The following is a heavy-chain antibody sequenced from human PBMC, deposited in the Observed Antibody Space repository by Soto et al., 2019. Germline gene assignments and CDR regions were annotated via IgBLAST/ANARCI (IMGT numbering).Heavy chain of an antibody. J-gene: IGHJ4*02. CDR2: ISGSGGST. CDR3: AKDYSSGWYPDY. D-gene: IGHD6-19*01. CDR1: GFTFSSYA. Sequence: EVQLLESGGGLVQPGGSLRLSCAASGFTFSSYAMSWVRQAPGKGLEWVSAISGSGGSTYYAASVQGRFTISGDTSKNTLYLQMNSLRAEDTAVYYCAKDYSSGWYPDYWGQGTLVTVSS. V-gene: IGHV3-23*01.